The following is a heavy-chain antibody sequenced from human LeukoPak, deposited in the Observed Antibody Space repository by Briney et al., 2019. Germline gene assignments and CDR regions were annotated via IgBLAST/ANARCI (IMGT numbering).Heavy chain of an antibody. CDR3: AKDRRAAAGTVVTLYYFDY. D-gene: IGHD6-13*01. CDR2: IRYDGSNK. V-gene: IGHV3-30*02. CDR1: GFTFSGYG. J-gene: IGHJ4*02. Sequence: GESLRLSCAASGFTFSGYGMHWVRQAPGKGLEWVAFIRYDGSNKYYADSVKGRFTISRDNSKNTLYLQMNSLRAEDTAVYYCAKDRRAAAGTVVTLYYFDYWGQGTLVTVSS.